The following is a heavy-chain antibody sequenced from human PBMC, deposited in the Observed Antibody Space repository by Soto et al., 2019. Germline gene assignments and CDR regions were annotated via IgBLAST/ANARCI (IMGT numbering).Heavy chain of an antibody. Sequence: QVQLQESGPGLVKPSQTLTLTCTVSGGSISSGSFYWSWIRQHPGKGLEWIGHISDSGSSYYNPSLEGLVTIAVDTSKNQFSLKFGAVTAADTAVYFCARTTFYDIFTAYYSLFDYWGQGTLVTVSS. D-gene: IGHD3-9*01. V-gene: IGHV4-31*01. J-gene: IGHJ4*02. CDR3: ARTTFYDIFTAYYSLFDY. CDR1: GGSISSGSFY. CDR2: ISDSGSS.